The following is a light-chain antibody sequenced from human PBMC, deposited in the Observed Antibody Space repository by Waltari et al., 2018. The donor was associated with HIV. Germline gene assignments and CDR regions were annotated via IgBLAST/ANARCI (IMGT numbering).Light chain of an antibody. CDR1: SSTIGSNY. CDR2: RNN. J-gene: IGLJ3*02. V-gene: IGLV1-47*01. Sequence: QSVLTQPPSASGTPGQRVTISCSGSSSTIGSNYVYWYQQLPGTAPKLLIFRNNQRPSGVPDRFSGSKSGTSASLAISGLRSEDEADYYCATWDDSLSGLWVFGGGTKLTVL. CDR3: ATWDDSLSGLWV.